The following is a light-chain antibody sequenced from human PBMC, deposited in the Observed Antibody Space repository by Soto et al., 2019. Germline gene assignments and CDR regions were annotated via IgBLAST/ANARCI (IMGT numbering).Light chain of an antibody. CDR2: GAS. CDR1: QSVSSS. V-gene: IGKV3-15*01. J-gene: IGKJ1*01. Sequence: EIIMTQSPAALSVSPGERATLSCRASQSVSSSLAWYQQKPGQAPRLLISGASIRATGIPARFSGSGSGTEFTLTISSLQSEDFAVYYCLQYNNWRTFGQGTKVEI. CDR3: LQYNNWRT.